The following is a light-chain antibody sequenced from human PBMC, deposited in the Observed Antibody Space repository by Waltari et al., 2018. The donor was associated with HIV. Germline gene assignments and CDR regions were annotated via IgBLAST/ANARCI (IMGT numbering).Light chain of an antibody. J-gene: IGKJ4*01. CDR2: WAS. Sequence: DIVETQSPDALAASLGERATINCQSSQSVFYSSNNKNYLAWYQQKPGQPPKLLVYWASTRESGVPDRFSGSGSGTDFTLTISSLQAEDVAVYYCQQYYSTPPAFGGGTKVEI. CDR1: QSVFYSSNNKNY. CDR3: QQYYSTPPA. V-gene: IGKV4-1*01.